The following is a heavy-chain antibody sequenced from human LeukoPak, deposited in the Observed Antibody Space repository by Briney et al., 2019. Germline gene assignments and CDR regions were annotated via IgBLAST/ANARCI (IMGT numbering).Heavy chain of an antibody. V-gene: IGHV3-30*03. CDR1: GFTFSSYG. CDR2: ISYDGSNK. CDR3: ARTKSGPWVAFDI. Sequence: TGGSLRLSCAASGFTFSSYGMHWVRQAPGKGLEWVAVISYDGSNKYYADSVKGRFTISRDNSKNTLYLQMNSLRAEDTAVYYCARTKSGPWVAFDIWGQGTMVTVSS. J-gene: IGHJ3*02. D-gene: IGHD2-15*01.